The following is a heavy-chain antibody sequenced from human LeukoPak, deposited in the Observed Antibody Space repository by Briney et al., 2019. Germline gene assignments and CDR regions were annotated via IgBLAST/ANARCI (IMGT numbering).Heavy chain of an antibody. CDR2: ISYDEINK. V-gene: IGHV3-30-3*01. D-gene: IGHD2-8*01. CDR1: GFTFSSYA. J-gene: IGHJ3*02. Sequence: GGSLRLSCAASGFTFSSYAMHWVRQAPGKGLEWVAVISYDEINKYYADSVKGRFTISRDNSKNTLYMQMNSLRAEDTAVYYCARDQALYGNGAFNIWGQGTLATVFS. CDR3: ARDQALYGNGAFNI.